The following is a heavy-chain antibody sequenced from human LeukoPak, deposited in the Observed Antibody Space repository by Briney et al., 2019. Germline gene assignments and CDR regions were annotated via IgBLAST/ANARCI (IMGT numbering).Heavy chain of an antibody. Sequence: GGSLRLSCAASGFTVSSNYMSWVRQAPGKGLEWVSVIYSGGSTYYADSVKGRFTISRDNSKNTLYLQMNSLRAEDTAVYYRARAGITMVRGVRSWGQGTLVTVSS. CDR1: GFTVSSNY. V-gene: IGHV3-66*01. CDR2: IYSGGST. CDR3: ARAGITMVRGVRS. D-gene: IGHD3-10*01. J-gene: IGHJ4*02.